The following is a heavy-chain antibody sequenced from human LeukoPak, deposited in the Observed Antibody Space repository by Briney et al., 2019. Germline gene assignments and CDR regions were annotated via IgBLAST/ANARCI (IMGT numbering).Heavy chain of an antibody. D-gene: IGHD5-18*01. Sequence: GGSLRLSCAASGFTFSSYGMSWVRQAPGKGLEWVSAISGSGGSTYYADSVKGRFTISRDNSKNTLYLQMNSLRAEDMALYYCAKDGTAMVTDYFDYWGQGTLVTVSS. J-gene: IGHJ4*02. V-gene: IGHV3-23*01. CDR1: GFTFSSYG. CDR2: ISGSGGST. CDR3: AKDGTAMVTDYFDY.